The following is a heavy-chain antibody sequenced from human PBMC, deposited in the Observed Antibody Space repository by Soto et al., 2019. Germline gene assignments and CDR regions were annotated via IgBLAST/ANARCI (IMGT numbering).Heavy chain of an antibody. CDR1: GGTFSSYA. Sequence: VKVSCKASGGTFSSYAISWVRQAPGQGLEWMGGIIPIFGTANYAQKFQGRVTITADESTSTAYMELSSLRSEDTAVYYCARSGGEYINYYYYGMDVWGQGTTVTVSS. CDR3: ARSGGEYINYYYYGMDV. D-gene: IGHD2-15*01. V-gene: IGHV1-69*13. CDR2: IIPIFGTA. J-gene: IGHJ6*02.